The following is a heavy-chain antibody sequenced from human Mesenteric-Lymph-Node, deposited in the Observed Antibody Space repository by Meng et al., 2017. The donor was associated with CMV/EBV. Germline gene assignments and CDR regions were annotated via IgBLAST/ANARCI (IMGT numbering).Heavy chain of an antibody. Sequence: GESLKIFCAASGFTFSSYWMSWVRQAPGKGLEWVANIKQDGSEKYYVDSVKGRFTISRDNAKNSLYLQMNNLRAGDTAVYYCARDLDYGGNRAMGAFDIWGQGTMVTVSS. J-gene: IGHJ3*02. D-gene: IGHD4-23*01. V-gene: IGHV3-7*01. CDR2: IKQDGSEK. CDR1: GFTFSSYW. CDR3: ARDLDYGGNRAMGAFDI.